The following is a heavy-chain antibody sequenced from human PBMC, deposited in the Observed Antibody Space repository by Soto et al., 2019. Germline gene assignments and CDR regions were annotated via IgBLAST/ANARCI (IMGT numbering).Heavy chain of an antibody. Sequence: ASVKVSCKASGYTFTSYAMHWVRQAPGQRLEWMGWINAGNGNTKYSQKFQGRVTITRDTSASTAYMELSSLRSDDTAVYYCARVVPGAEAWFGPWGQGTLVTAPQ. CDR1: GYTFTSYA. V-gene: IGHV1-3*01. D-gene: IGHD2-2*01. CDR3: ARVVPGAEAWFGP. J-gene: IGHJ5*02. CDR2: INAGNGNT.